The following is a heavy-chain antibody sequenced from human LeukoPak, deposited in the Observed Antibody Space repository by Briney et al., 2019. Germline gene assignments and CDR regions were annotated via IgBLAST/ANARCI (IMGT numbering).Heavy chain of an antibody. V-gene: IGHV4-59*01. CDR2: VYYSGTT. CDR1: GGSLGTFC. D-gene: IGHD4/OR15-4a*01. CDR3: ARVDYGTATNWFDP. J-gene: IGHJ5*02. Sequence: PSETLSLTCTVSGGSLGTFCWSWIRQPPGKGLEWIGDVYYSGTTNYNPSLKSRLSMSVDTSKNQFSLNLRSVTAADTGVYFCARVDYGTATNWFDPWGQGILVTVSS.